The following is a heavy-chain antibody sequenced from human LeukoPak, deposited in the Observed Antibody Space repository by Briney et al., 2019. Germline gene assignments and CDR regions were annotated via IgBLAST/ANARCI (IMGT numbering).Heavy chain of an antibody. J-gene: IGHJ6*02. CDR1: GVSISSYY. V-gene: IGHV4-59*08. CDR2: INYIRTT. Sequence: SETLSLTCTVSGVSISSYYWNWIRQPPGKGLEWIGYINYIRTTDYNPSLKSRVTISLDTSKNRFSLKLSSVTAADTAMYYCARSYSSSDHYYYYGMDVWGQGTTVTVSS. CDR3: ARSYSSSDHYYYYGMDV. D-gene: IGHD6-13*01.